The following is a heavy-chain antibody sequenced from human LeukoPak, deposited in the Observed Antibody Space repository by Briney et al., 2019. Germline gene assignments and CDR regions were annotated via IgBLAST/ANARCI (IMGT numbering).Heavy chain of an antibody. CDR1: GYTFTVYY. CDR2: INPNSGGT. D-gene: IGHD3-3*01. Sequence: GASVTVSCKASGYTFTVYYMHWVRQAPGQGLERMGWINPNSGGTNYAQKFQGRVTMTRDTSISTAYMELSRLRSDDTAVYYCARAPYDFWSGYYSYMDVWGKGTTVTVSS. V-gene: IGHV1-2*02. J-gene: IGHJ6*03. CDR3: ARAPYDFWSGYYSYMDV.